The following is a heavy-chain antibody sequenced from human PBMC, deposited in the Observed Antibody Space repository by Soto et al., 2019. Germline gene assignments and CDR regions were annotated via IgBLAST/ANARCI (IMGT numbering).Heavy chain of an antibody. J-gene: IGHJ4*02. Sequence: QVQLVESGGGVVQPGRSLRLSCAASGFTFSSYGMHWVRQAPGKGLEWVAVIWYDGSNKYYADSVKGRFTISRDNSKNTLYLQMNSLRAEDTAVYYCARDRNSRGPPVGYFDYWGQGTLVTVSS. CDR2: IWYDGSNK. CDR1: GFTFSSYG. CDR3: ARDRNSRGPPVGYFDY. D-gene: IGHD3-10*01. V-gene: IGHV3-33*01.